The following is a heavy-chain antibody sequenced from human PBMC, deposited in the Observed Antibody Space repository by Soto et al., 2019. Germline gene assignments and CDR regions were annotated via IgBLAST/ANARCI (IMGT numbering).Heavy chain of an antibody. CDR1: GDIFTSYG. J-gene: IGHJ5*02. D-gene: IGHD3-22*01. CDR2: ISAYNGNT. Sequence: QVQLVQSGAEVKKPGASVKVSCKASGDIFTSYGISWVRQAPGQGLEWMGWISAYNGNTSYAQKFQGRVTMTTDTSTSTAYMELRSLRSDDTAVYYCARDQEGITMIVGGTWGQGTLVTVSS. CDR3: ARDQEGITMIVGGT. V-gene: IGHV1-18*01.